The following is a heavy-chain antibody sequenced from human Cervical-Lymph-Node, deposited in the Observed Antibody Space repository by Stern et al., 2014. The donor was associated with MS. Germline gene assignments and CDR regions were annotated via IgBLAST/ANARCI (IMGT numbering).Heavy chain of an antibody. V-gene: IGHV3-21*01. CDR3: ARLLVVAATDDDY. J-gene: IGHJ4*02. CDR2: ISSSSSYI. CDR1: GFTFSSYT. D-gene: IGHD2-15*01. Sequence: VQLVESGGGLVKPGGSLRLSCAASGFTFSSYTMNWVRQAPGKGLEWVSSISSSSSYIPYADSVKGRFTISRDNAKNSLFLQMNSLRAEDTAVYYCARLLVVAATDDDYWGQGTLVTVSS.